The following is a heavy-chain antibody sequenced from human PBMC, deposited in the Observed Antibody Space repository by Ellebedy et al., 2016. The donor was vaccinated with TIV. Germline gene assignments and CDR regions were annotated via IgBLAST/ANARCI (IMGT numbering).Heavy chain of an antibody. CDR2: ISGDGVNT. D-gene: IGHD3-22*01. Sequence: GGSLRLSCAASGFTFGSFAMHWVRQAPGKGLEWLSVISGDGVNTYSAASVKGRFTITRDNFKNTLFLQVNRLRAEDTAVYYCAKGSSLGFNYDRVGFQYWGQGTLVTVSS. V-gene: IGHV3-23*01. CDR1: GFTFGSFA. CDR3: AKGSSLGFNYDRVGFQY. J-gene: IGHJ4*02.